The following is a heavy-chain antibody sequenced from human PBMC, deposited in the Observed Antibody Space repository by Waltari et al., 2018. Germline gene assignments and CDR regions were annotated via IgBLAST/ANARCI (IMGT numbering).Heavy chain of an antibody. Sequence: EVQLVESGGGLVQPGGSLRLSCAASGFTCSSYERNWVRQAQGKGLEWVSYISSSGSTIYYADSVKGRFTISRDNAKNSLYLQMNSLRAEDTAVYYCAPSWGYWGYWGQGTLVTVSS. CDR2: ISSSGSTI. CDR3: APSWGYWGY. D-gene: IGHD7-27*01. CDR1: GFTCSSYE. V-gene: IGHV3-48*03. J-gene: IGHJ4*02.